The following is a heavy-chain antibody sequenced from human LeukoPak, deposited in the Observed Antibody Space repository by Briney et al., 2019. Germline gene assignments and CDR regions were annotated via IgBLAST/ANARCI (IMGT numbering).Heavy chain of an antibody. CDR2: IYYSGST. Sequence: SETLSLTCTVSGGPISSSSYYWGWIRQPPGKGLEWIGSIYYSGSTYYNPSLKSRVTISVDTSKNQFSLKLSSVTAADTAVYYCARELFGSSWENNWFDPWGQGTLVTVSS. CDR1: GGPISSSSYY. CDR3: ARELFGSSWENNWFDP. V-gene: IGHV4-39*07. D-gene: IGHD6-13*01. J-gene: IGHJ5*02.